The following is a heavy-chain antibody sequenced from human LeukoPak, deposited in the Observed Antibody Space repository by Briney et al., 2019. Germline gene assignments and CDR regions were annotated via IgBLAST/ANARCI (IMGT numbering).Heavy chain of an antibody. CDR3: AKGARVGTTKRYFYGMDV. V-gene: IGHV3-11*01. CDR1: GFTFSDYY. Sequence: GGSLRLSCAASGFTFSDYYMSWIRQAPGKGLEWVSYISSSGSTIYYADSVKGRFTISRDNAKNSLYLQMSSLRVEDTAVYYCAKGARVGTTKRYFYGMDVWGQGTTVTVSS. D-gene: IGHD1-26*01. J-gene: IGHJ6*02. CDR2: ISSSGSTI.